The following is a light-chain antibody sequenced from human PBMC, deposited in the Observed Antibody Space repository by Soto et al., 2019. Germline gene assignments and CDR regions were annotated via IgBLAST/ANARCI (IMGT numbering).Light chain of an antibody. CDR3: GTWDTRLSPGG. CDR2: DNH. J-gene: IGLJ1*01. Sequence: SLLTQPPSVSAAPGHNVTISCSGSSSNIGDYYVSWYQQLPGTAPKLLIYDNHNRPSGIPDRFSGSKSGTSATLGITGLQPGDEADYYCGTWDTRLSPGGVGPGTKVTVL. V-gene: IGLV1-51*01. CDR1: SSNIGDYY.